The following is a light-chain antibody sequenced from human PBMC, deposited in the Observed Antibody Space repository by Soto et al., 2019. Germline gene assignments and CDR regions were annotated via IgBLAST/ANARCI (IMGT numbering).Light chain of an antibody. CDR1: QSISTY. CDR3: QQYNDLST. J-gene: IGKJ4*01. CDR2: AAS. Sequence: DIQMTQSPSSLSASVGDRVTITCRASQSISTYLNWYQHKPGKAPKLLMHAASSLDRGVPSRFSGSGSGTDFTLTISSLQADDFATYYCQQYNDLSTFGGGTKVEIK. V-gene: IGKV1-39*01.